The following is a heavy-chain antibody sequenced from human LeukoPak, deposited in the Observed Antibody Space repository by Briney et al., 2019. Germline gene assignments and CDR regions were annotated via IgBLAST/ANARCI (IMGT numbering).Heavy chain of an antibody. Sequence: SATLSLTCTVSGGSISASSYQWGWIRQPPGNGLKWIGSMYYSGSTYYNPSLNSRVTMCVDTFRNELSQKLRSGTAADTSLYFCARHHSCTTVTHCSFDDWGQGTLVTVSS. CDR1: GGSISASSYQ. V-gene: IGHV4-39*01. CDR2: MYYSGST. CDR3: ARHHSCTTVTHCSFDD. D-gene: IGHD4-11*01. J-gene: IGHJ4*02.